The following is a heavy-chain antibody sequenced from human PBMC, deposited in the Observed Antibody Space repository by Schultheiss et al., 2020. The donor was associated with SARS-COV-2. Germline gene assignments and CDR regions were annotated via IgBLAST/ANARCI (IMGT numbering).Heavy chain of an antibody. CDR2: ISSSSSYI. CDR3: ARDADSNYYDSSGYYSY. D-gene: IGHD3-22*01. J-gene: IGHJ4*02. CDR1: GFTFSSYA. V-gene: IGHV3-21*01. Sequence: GESLKISCAASGFTFSSYAMHWVRQAPGKGLEWVSSISSSSSYIYYADSVKGRFTISRDNAKNSLYLQMNSLRAEDTAVYYCARDADSNYYDSSGYYSYWGQGTLVTVSS.